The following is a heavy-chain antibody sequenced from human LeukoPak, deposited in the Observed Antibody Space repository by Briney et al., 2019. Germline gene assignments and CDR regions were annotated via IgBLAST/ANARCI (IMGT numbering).Heavy chain of an antibody. Sequence: SETLSLTCTVSGDSINTYYWNWIRQPAGKGLEWIGCIYTSGSANYNPSLKSRVTMSVDTSKNQFSLRLNSVTAADTAVYYCARVAAIWGSSSAYYFDYWGQGTLVTVSS. CDR2: IYTSGSA. J-gene: IGHJ4*02. V-gene: IGHV4-4*07. CDR3: ARVAAIWGSSSAYYFDY. D-gene: IGHD3-16*01. CDR1: GDSINTYY.